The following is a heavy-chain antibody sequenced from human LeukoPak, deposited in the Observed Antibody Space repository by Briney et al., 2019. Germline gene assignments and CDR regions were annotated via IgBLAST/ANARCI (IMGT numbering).Heavy chain of an antibody. CDR2: IRYDGSNK. V-gene: IGHV3-30*02. D-gene: IGHD2-2*02. CDR3: AKGGGYCSSTSCYNPFDY. CDR1: GFTFSSYG. J-gene: IGHJ4*02. Sequence: GGSLRLSCAASGFTFSSYGMHWVRQAPGKGLEWVAFIRYDGSNKYYADSVKGRFTISRDNSKNTLYLQMNSLRAEDTAVYYCAKGGGYCSSTSCYNPFDYWGQGTLVTVSS.